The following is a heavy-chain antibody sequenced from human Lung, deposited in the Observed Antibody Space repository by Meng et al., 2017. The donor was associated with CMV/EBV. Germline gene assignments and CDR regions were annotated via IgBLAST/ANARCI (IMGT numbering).Heavy chain of an antibody. V-gene: IGHV1-69*04. CDR3: ARECLGGDWSSDY. J-gene: IGHJ4*02. D-gene: IGHD2-21*01. CDR2: VIILLDIK. Sequence: SXXVSXKASGGTFTNLAISWVRQAPGQGLEWMGTVIILLDIKKYLQKLKGRFTISSDKSTSTVHMELSSLTSDDTAVYYCARECLGGDWSSDYWGQGTLVTVSS. CDR1: GGTFTNLA.